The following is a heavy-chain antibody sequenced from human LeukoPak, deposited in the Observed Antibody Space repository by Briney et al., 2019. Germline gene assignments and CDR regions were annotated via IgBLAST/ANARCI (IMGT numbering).Heavy chain of an antibody. CDR1: GLTVSNNY. J-gene: IGHJ4*02. CDR3: AKAPGYDY. D-gene: IGHD1-1*01. CDR2: ISGSGGST. Sequence: GGSLRLSCVVSGLTVSNNYMTWVRQAPGKGLEWVSAISGSGGSTYYADSVKGRFTISRDNSKNTLYLQMNSLRAEDTAVYYCAKAPGYDYWGQGTLVTVSS. V-gene: IGHV3-23*01.